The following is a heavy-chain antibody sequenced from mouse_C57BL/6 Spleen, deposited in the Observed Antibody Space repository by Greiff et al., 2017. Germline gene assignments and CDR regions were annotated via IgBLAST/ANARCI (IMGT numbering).Heavy chain of an antibody. CDR2: IHPSDSDT. D-gene: IGHD1-1*01. J-gene: IGHJ1*03. CDR1: GYTFTSYW. Sequence: VQLQQPGAELVKPGASVKVSCKASGYTFTSYWMHWVKQRPGQGLEWIGRIHPSDSDTNYNQKFKGKATLTVDKSSSTAYMQRSSLTSEDSAVYYCAIGSPTVERYFDVWGTGTTVTVSS. CDR3: AIGSPTVERYFDV. V-gene: IGHV1-74*01.